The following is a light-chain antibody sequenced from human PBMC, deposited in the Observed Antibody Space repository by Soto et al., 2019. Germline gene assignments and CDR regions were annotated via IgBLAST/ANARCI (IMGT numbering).Light chain of an antibody. J-gene: IGLJ2*01. CDR3: QSYDSSLSGSLV. V-gene: IGLV2-8*01. Sequence: QSVLTQPPSASGSPGQSVTISCSGTSSDVGSYDSVSWYQQHPDKAPKLMIYEVGKRPSGVPDRFSGSKSGNTASLTVSGLQAEDEADYYCQSYDSSLSGSLVFGGGTKLTVL. CDR2: EVG. CDR1: SSDVGSYDS.